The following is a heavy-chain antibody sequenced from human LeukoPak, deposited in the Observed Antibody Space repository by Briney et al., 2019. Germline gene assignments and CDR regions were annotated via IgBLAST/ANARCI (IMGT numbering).Heavy chain of an antibody. J-gene: IGHJ4*02. CDR2: ISGTGYNT. CDR1: GFIFSTYG. Sequence: GGSLRLSCAASGFIFSTYGMYWVRQAPGKGLEWVSGISGTGYNTYYADSVKGRFTISRDNSKNTLYLQMNSLGAEDTAVYYCAKHVSGSLFYFDYWGQRTLVTVSS. V-gene: IGHV3-23*01. CDR3: AKHVSGSLFYFDY. D-gene: IGHD3-10*01.